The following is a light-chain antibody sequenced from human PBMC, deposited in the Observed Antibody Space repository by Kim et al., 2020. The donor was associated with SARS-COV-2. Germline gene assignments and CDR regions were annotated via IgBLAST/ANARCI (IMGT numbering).Light chain of an antibody. Sequence: SPGERATPSCRASEGGSRKYFGVYQQRPGQGPRLPLYGASKRATGISERFSGSGSGTDFTLTISRLEAEDLAVYYCQQYGRSPLYIFGQGTKLEI. V-gene: IGKV3-20*01. J-gene: IGKJ2*01. CDR1: EGGSRKY. CDR3: QQYGRSPLYI. CDR2: GAS.